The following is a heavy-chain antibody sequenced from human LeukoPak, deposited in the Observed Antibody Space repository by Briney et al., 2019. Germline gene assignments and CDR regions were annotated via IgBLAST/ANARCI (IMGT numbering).Heavy chain of an antibody. CDR1: GGSISSGNYY. CDR2: IYYSGSP. Sequence: SQTLSLTCTVSGGSISSGNYYWSWIRQPPGKGLGWIGDIYYSGSPYYNPSLKSRVTISIDTSKNELSLKLSSVTAADTAVYYCAREGSFGELRRLYDSWDEATVVIFSS. V-gene: IGHV4-30-4*01. CDR3: AREGSFGELRRLYDS. D-gene: IGHD3-10*01. J-gene: IGHJ5*01.